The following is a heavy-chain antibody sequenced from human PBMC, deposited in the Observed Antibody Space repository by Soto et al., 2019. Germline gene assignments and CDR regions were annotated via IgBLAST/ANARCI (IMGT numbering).Heavy chain of an antibody. Sequence: SETLSLTCTVSGDSISSYYWSWIRQPPGKGLEWIGYIYYSGSTNYNPSLKSRVTISVDTSKNQFSLKLSSVTAADTAVYYCARRYGRAGDYWGQGTLVTVSS. V-gene: IGHV4-59*01. CDR1: GDSISSYY. CDR3: ARRYGRAGDY. CDR2: IYYSGST. D-gene: IGHD2-15*01. J-gene: IGHJ4*02.